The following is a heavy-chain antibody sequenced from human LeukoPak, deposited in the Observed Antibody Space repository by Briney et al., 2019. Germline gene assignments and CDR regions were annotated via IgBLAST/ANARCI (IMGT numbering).Heavy chain of an antibody. D-gene: IGHD3-22*01. CDR3: AKGAMHYYDSSGYNYFDY. J-gene: IGHJ4*02. CDR2: LSGSGGNT. CDR1: GFTFSSYA. Sequence: GGSLRLSCAASGFTFSSYAMSWVRQAPGKGPEWVSALSGSGGNTYHADSAKGRFSISRDNSKNTLHLQMNSLRAEDTAVYYCAKGAMHYYDSSGYNYFDYWGQGTLVTVSS. V-gene: IGHV3-23*01.